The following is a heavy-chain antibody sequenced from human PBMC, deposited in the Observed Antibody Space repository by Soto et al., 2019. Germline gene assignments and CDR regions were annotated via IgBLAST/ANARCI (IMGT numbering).Heavy chain of an antibody. CDR2: ISGSGGST. Sequence: GGSRRLCWAASGFTFSSYAMSWVRQAPGKGLEWVSAISGSGGSTYYADSVKGRFTISRDNSKNTLYLQMNSLRAEDTAVYYCAKDDCSGGSCQIDYWGQGTLVTVSS. J-gene: IGHJ4*02. V-gene: IGHV3-23*01. D-gene: IGHD2-15*01. CDR3: AKDDCSGGSCQIDY. CDR1: GFTFSSYA.